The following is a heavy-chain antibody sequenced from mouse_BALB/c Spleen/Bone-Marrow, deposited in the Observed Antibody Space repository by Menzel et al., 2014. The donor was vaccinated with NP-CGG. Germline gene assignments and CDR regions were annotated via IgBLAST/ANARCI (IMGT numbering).Heavy chain of an antibody. CDR2: ILPGSGST. J-gene: IGHJ4*01. CDR3: SRAYYVNYDAMDY. Sequence: QVQLPQSGAELMKPGASMKISCKATGYTFSSYWIERVKQRPGHGLEWIGEILPGSGSTNYNERFKGKATFTADTSSNTAYMQLSSLTSEDAAVYYCSRAYYVNYDAMDYWGQGTSVTVSS. V-gene: IGHV1-9*01. CDR1: GYTFSSYW. D-gene: IGHD2-10*01.